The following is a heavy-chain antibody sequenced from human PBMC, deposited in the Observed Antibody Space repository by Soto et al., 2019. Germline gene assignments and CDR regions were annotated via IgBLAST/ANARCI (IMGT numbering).Heavy chain of an antibody. CDR3: AKDRTLYSATPVRFDS. Sequence: GGSLRLSCAASGFAFSAYAMTWVRQAPGKGLEWVSGISGSGATTDYADSVKGRFSISRDNSKNALYLQMSSLRADDTAVYFCAKDRTLYSATPVRFDSWGQGTLVTVSS. J-gene: IGHJ4*02. CDR2: ISGSGATT. CDR1: GFAFSAYA. V-gene: IGHV3-23*01. D-gene: IGHD3-16*01.